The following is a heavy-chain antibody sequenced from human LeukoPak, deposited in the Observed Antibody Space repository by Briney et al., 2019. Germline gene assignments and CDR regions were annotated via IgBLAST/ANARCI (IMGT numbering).Heavy chain of an antibody. CDR2: ISSSGKTI. D-gene: IGHD6-13*01. V-gene: IGHV3-48*03. CDR1: GFTFSSYE. Sequence: GGSLRLSCEASGFTFSSYEMNWVRQAPGKGLEWVSYISSSGKTIYYADSTKGRFTVSKDNAKNSLYLQMNSLRAEDTAVYYCATTSIAAAVPGCFDYWGQGTLVTVFS. J-gene: IGHJ4*02. CDR3: ATTSIAAAVPGCFDY.